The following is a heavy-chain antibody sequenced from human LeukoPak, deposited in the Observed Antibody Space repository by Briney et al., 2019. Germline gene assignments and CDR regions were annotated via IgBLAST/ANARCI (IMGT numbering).Heavy chain of an antibody. V-gene: IGHV3-21*01. Sequence: MTGGSLRLSCAASGFTFSSYSMNWVRQAPGKGLEWVSSISSSSSYIYYADSVKGRFTISRDNAKNSLYLQMNSLRAEDTAVYYCAREAYNWNDVAYFDYWGQGTLVTVSS. D-gene: IGHD1-20*01. CDR2: ISSSSSYI. CDR1: GFTFSSYS. J-gene: IGHJ4*02. CDR3: AREAYNWNDVAYFDY.